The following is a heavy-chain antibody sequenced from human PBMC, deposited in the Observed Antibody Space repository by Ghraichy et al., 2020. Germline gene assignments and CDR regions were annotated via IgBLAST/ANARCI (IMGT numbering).Heavy chain of an antibody. D-gene: IGHD3-10*01. CDR3: AKVLGWFGELSDYGMDV. J-gene: IGHJ6*02. CDR1: GFTFSSYA. Sequence: GGSLRLSCAASGFTFSSYAMSWVRQAPGKGLEWVSAISSSGGSTYYADSVKGRFTISRDNSKNTLYLQMNSLRAEDTAVYYCAKVLGWFGELSDYGMDVWGQGTTVTVSS. CDR2: ISSSGGST. V-gene: IGHV3-23*01.